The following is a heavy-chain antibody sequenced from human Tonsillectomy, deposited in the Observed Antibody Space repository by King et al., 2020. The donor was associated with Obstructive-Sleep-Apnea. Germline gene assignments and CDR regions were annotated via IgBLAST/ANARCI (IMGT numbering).Heavy chain of an antibody. CDR2: IYYSGST. CDR3: ARGAMTLGAFDI. CDR1: GGSISSVGYY. Sequence: QLQESGPGLVKPSQTLSLTCTVSGGSISSVGYYWSWIRQHPGKGLEWIGYIYYSGSTYYNPSPKSRVTISVDTSKNQFSLKLSSVTAADTSVYYCARGAMTLGAFDIWGQGTMVTVSS. V-gene: IGHV4-31*03. J-gene: IGHJ3*02. D-gene: IGHD2-2*01.